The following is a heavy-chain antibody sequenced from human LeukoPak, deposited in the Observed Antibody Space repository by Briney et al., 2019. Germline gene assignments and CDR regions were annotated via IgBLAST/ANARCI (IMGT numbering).Heavy chain of an antibody. D-gene: IGHD4-17*01. J-gene: IGHJ4*02. Sequence: GGSLRLSCAASGFTFSSYAMHWVRQAPGKGLEWVAVISYDGSNKYYADSVKGRFTISRDNAKNTLYLQMNSLRAEDTAVYYCARDATGFDYWGQGTLVTVSS. CDR2: ISYDGSNK. V-gene: IGHV3-30-3*01. CDR1: GFTFSSYA. CDR3: ARDATGFDY.